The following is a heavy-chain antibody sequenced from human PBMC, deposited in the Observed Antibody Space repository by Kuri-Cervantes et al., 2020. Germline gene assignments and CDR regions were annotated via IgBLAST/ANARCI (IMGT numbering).Heavy chain of an antibody. CDR1: GFTFSSYA. CDR3: ARGGYGMDV. V-gene: IGHV3-23*01. Sequence: LSLTCAASGFTFSSYAMSWVRQAPGKGLEWVSAISGSGGSTYYADSAKGRFTISRDNSKNTPYLQMNSLRAEDTAVYYCARGGYGMDVWGQGTTVTVSS. J-gene: IGHJ6*02. CDR2: ISGSGGST.